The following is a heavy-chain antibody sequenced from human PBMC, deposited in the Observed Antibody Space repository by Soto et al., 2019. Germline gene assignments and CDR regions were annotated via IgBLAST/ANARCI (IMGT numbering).Heavy chain of an antibody. Sequence: QVQLVESGGGMVQPGKSVRLSCAASGFIFSNYAMHWVRQAPGKGLEWVADISHDGRNKYHADSVGGRFTISRDNSKNTLYLQMDSLTAEDTALYYCAKLPDTILGLSVAHDAFAFWGQGTTVTVSS. CDR1: GFIFSNYA. J-gene: IGHJ3*01. CDR2: ISHDGRNK. CDR3: AKLPDTILGLSVAHDAFAF. D-gene: IGHD2-2*01. V-gene: IGHV3-30*18.